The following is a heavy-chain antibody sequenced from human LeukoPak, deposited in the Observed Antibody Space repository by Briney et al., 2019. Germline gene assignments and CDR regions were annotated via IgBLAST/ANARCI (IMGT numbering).Heavy chain of an antibody. CDR3: ARIVAYDYGYIDY. D-gene: IGHD4/OR15-4a*01. J-gene: IGHJ4*01. Sequence: SETLSLTCTVSGGSISGYYWSWIRQPPGKGLEWIGYIYYSGNTNYNPSLKSRVTISVDTSKNQFSLKLSSVTAADTAVYYCARIVAYDYGYIDYWGLGTLVTVSS. CDR1: GGSISGYY. CDR2: IYYSGNT. V-gene: IGHV4-59*01.